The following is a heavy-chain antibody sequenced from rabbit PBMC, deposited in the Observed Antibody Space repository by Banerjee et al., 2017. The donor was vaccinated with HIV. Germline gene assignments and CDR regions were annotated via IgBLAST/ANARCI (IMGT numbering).Heavy chain of an antibody. CDR3: ARGLLVTDL. D-gene: IGHD4-2*01. J-gene: IGHJ4*01. CDR1: GFDFISNA. CDR2: IYSSSGRA. Sequence: QSLQESGGGLFQPGGSLTLTCTASGFDFISNAMCWVRQAPGKGLEWIGCIYSSSGRAYYASWAKGRFTISKTSSTTVTLQMTSLTAADTATYFCARGLLVTDLWGQGTLVTVS. V-gene: IGHV1S40*01.